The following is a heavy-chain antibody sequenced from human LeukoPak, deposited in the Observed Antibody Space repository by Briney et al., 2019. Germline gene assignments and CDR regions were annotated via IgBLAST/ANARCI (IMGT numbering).Heavy chain of an antibody. J-gene: IGHJ4*02. CDR3: ARAYGSGRVGY. CDR1: GGSISSGAYY. CDR2: IYYSGST. D-gene: IGHD3-10*01. V-gene: IGHV4-30-4*01. Sequence: SETLSLTCTVSGGSISSGAYYWSWIRQPPGKGLEWIGYIYYSGSTYYNPSLKSRVTISVDTSKNQFSLKLSSVTAADTAVYYCARAYGSGRVGYWGQGTLVTVSS.